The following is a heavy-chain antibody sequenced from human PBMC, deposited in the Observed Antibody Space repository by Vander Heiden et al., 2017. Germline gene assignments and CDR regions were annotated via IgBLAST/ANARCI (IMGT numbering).Heavy chain of an antibody. J-gene: IGHJ6*02. D-gene: IGHD3-3*01. CDR1: GFTFSSYS. Sequence: EVQLVASGGGLVKPGGSLRLSCASSGFTFSSYSMNWVRQAPGKGLEWVSSISSSSSYIYYADSVKGRFTISRDNAKNSLYLQMNSLRAEDTAVYYCARARVAGYYGMDVWGQGTTVTVSS. CDR2: ISSSSSYI. V-gene: IGHV3-21*01. CDR3: ARARVAGYYGMDV.